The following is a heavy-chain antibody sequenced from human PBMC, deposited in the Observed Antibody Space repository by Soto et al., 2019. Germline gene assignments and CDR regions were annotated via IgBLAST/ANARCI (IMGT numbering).Heavy chain of an antibody. Sequence: GGSLRLSCAASGFTFSDYYMNWIRQAPGKGLEWVSHISSSGSIIYYADSVKGRVTISRDNAKNSLYLQMNSLRAEDTAVYYCARDLGYYDSSGYFDYWGQGTLVTVSS. J-gene: IGHJ4*02. D-gene: IGHD3-22*01. CDR3: ARDLGYYDSSGYFDY. CDR1: GFTFSDYY. V-gene: IGHV3-11*01. CDR2: ISSSGSII.